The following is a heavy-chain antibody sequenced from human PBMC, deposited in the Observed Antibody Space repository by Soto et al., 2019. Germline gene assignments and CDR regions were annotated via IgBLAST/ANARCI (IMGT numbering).Heavy chain of an antibody. D-gene: IGHD3-9*01. CDR1: GFTFSGYG. Sequence: GGSLRLSCAASGFTFSGYGMHWVRQAPGKGLEWVAVLYTGGSAYYGDSVKGRFTISRDSSTNTLYPQMNSLKVGDTAFYFCARSFNDWATYFDYWSEGTLVTVSS. V-gene: IGHV3-53*01. J-gene: IGHJ4*02. CDR3: ARSFNDWATYFDY. CDR2: LYTGGSA.